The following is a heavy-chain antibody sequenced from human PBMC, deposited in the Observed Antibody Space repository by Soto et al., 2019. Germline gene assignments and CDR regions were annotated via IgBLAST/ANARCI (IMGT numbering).Heavy chain of an antibody. CDR2: INPSNST. D-gene: IGHD2-15*01. J-gene: IGHJ4*02. V-gene: IGHV1-46*01. Sequence: QVQLVQSGAEVKKPGASVKVSCKASGYTFTSYYMHWVRQAPGQGLEWMGIINPSNSTTYAQKFQGRVTMTRYTSTSTVYMELSSLRSEDTAVYYCTRVYCSGGSSYSIDSWGQGTLVTVSS. CDR1: GYTFTSYY. CDR3: TRVYCSGGSSYSIDS.